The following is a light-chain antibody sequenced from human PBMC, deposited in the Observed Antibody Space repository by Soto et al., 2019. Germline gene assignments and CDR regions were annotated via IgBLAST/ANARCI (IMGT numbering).Light chain of an antibody. CDR3: FSYAGSLYV. V-gene: IGLV2-23*01. Sequence: QSVLTQPASVSGSPGQSITISCTGTSSDVGSYNLVSWYQQHPGKAPKLMIYEGSKRPSGVSNRFSGSKSGNTASLTISGLQAEDEADYYCFSYAGSLYVFGTGTKVTV. CDR2: EGS. CDR1: SSDVGSYNL. J-gene: IGLJ1*01.